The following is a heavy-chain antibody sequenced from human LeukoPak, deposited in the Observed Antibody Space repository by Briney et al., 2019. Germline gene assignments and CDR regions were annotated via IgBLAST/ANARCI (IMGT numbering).Heavy chain of an antibody. CDR3: ARVYGDYPNDAFDI. CDR1: GYTFTSYD. V-gene: IGHV1-8*01. J-gene: IGHJ3*02. D-gene: IGHD4-17*01. Sequence: ASVKVSCKASGYTFTSYDINWVRQATGQGLEWMGWMNPNSGNTGYAQKFQGRVTMTRNTSISTAYMELSSLRSEDTAVYYCARVYGDYPNDAFDIWGQGTMVTVSS. CDR2: MNPNSGNT.